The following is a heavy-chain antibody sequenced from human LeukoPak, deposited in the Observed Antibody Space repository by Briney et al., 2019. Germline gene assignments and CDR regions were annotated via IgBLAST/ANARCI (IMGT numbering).Heavy chain of an antibody. CDR3: ASAGGVEMATINHHDFDY. J-gene: IGHJ4*02. CDR2: IYYSGST. D-gene: IGHD5-24*01. CDR1: GGSISSYY. V-gene: IGHV4-59*01. Sequence: PSETLSLTCTVSGGSISSYYWSWIRQPPGKGLEWIGYIYYSGSTNYNPSLKSRVTISVDTSKNQFSLKLSSVTAADTAVYYCASAGGVEMATINHHDFDYWGQGTLVTVST.